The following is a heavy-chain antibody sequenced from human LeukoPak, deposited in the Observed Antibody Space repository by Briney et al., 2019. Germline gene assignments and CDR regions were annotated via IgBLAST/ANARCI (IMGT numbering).Heavy chain of an antibody. V-gene: IGHV3-23*01. CDR2: ISGSGGST. J-gene: IGHJ6*02. CDR1: GFTFSSYA. Sequence: GGSLRLSCAASGFTFSSYAMSWVRQAPGKGLEWVPAISGSGGSTYYADSVKGRFTISRDNSKNTLYLQMNSLRAEDTAVYYCAKDIKKEDYYYYGMDVWGQGTTVTVSS. CDR3: AKDIKKEDYYYYGMDV.